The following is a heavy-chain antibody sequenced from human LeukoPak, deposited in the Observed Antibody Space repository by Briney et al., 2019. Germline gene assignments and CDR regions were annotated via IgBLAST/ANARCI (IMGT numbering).Heavy chain of an antibody. J-gene: IGHJ4*02. CDR2: IIPIFGTA. Sequence: SAKVSCKASGGTFSSYAISWVRQAPGQGLEWMGGIIPIFGTANYAQKFQGRVTITRDTSASTAYMELSSLRSEDTAVYYCARGRTFLKNRLDYWGQGTLVTVSS. D-gene: IGHD2/OR15-2a*01. CDR1: GGTFSSYA. V-gene: IGHV1-69*05. CDR3: ARGRTFLKNRLDY.